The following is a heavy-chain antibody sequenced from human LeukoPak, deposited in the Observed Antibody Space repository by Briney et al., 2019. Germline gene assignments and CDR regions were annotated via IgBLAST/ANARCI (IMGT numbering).Heavy chain of an antibody. J-gene: IGHJ4*02. CDR1: GFTFDDYG. CDR3: ARDLGFGAYSSSPLDY. D-gene: IGHD6-6*01. CDR2: INWNGGST. V-gene: IGHV3-20*04. Sequence: GPGGSLRLSCAASGFTFDDYGMSWVRQAPGKGLEWVSGINWNGGSTGYADSVKGRFTISRDNAKNSLYLQMNSLRAEDTALYYCARDLGFGAYSSSPLDYWGQGTLVTVSS.